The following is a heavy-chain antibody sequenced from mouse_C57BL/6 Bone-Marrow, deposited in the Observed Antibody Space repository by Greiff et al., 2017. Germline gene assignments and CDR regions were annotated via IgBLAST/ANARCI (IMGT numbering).Heavy chain of an antibody. J-gene: IGHJ3*01. CDR1: GYTFTSYW. D-gene: IGHD3-2*02. CDR2: IHPNSGST. V-gene: IGHV1-64*01. CDR3: ARWRTAQALAWFAY. Sequence: QVQLKQPGAELVKPGASVKLSCKASGYTFTSYWMHWVKQRPGQGLEWIGMIHPNSGSTNYNEKFKSKATLTVDKSSSTAYMQLSSLTSEDSAVYYCARWRTAQALAWFAYWGQGTLVTVSA.